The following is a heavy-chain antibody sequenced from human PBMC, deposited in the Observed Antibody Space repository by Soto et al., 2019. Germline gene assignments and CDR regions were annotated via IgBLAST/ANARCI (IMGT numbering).Heavy chain of an antibody. J-gene: IGHJ6*02. CDR1: GFTFSSYG. Sequence: QVQLVESGGGVVQPGRSLRLSCAASGFTFSSYGMHWVRQAPGKGLEWVAVISYDGSNKYYADSVKGRFTISRDNSKNTLYLKMNSLRAEDTAVYYCAKDRGPGGGPYYYYGMDVWGQGTTVTVSS. V-gene: IGHV3-30*18. D-gene: IGHD3-10*01. CDR2: ISYDGSNK. CDR3: AKDRGPGGGPYYYYGMDV.